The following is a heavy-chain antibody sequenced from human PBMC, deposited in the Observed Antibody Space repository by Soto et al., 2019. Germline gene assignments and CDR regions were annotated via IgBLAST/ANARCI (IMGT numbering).Heavy chain of an antibody. J-gene: IGHJ5*02. V-gene: IGHV3-9*01. CDR1: GFSFDDYV. D-gene: IGHD3-3*01. CDR2: ISWNSGII. CDR3: AKGPKLNPLNDFWTLDP. Sequence: HPGGSLRLSCATSGFSFDDYVMHWVRQPPGKGLEWVSGISWNSGIIGYADSVKGRFTISRNNARNSLYLQLNSLRTEDTALYYCAKGPKLNPLNDFWTLDPWGQGA.